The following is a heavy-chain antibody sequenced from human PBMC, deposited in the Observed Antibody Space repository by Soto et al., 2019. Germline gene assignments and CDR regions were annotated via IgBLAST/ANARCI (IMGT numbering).Heavy chain of an antibody. CDR3: AREGGDEHFGS. D-gene: IGHD5-12*01. J-gene: IGHJ4*02. CDR1: GFTFSSYG. CDR2: IWYDGGNK. V-gene: IGHV3-33*01. Sequence: QVQLVESGGGVVQPGRSLRLSCAASGFTFSSYGMHWVRQAPGKGLEWVAVIWYDGGNKYYADSVKGRFTISRDNSKNTLYLQMHSRRTEDTAVIYGAREGGDEHFGSWGQGSLVTVSS.